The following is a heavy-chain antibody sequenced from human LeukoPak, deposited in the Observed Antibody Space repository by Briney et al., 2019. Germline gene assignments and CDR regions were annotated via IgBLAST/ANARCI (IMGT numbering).Heavy chain of an antibody. D-gene: IGHD5-24*01. CDR3: TRGDGSPNWYFDL. CDR1: GFSVRDDY. J-gene: IGHJ2*01. V-gene: IGHV3-53*04. CDR2: MYSGGST. Sequence: GGSLRLSCAASGFSVRDDYMRWVRQAPGKGLEWVSLMYSGGSTYYADSVKGRFMMSRLSSKNTLFLQINSLRTDDTAVYYCTRGDGSPNWYFDLWGRGTLVTVSS.